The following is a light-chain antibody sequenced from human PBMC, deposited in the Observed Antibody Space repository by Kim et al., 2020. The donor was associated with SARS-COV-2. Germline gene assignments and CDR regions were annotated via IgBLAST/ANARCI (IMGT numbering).Light chain of an antibody. CDR3: HEYFVYPWT. J-gene: IGKJ2*01. CDR2: DAY. V-gene: IGKV1-5*01. Sequence: SASVGDSVTISCGDSQSISIWLACCQQKPGKAPTVLIYDAYSLQAGAPSRFSGSGSGTEFSLTISSLQPDDFASYYCHEYFVYPWTFGQGTKLEI. CDR1: QSISIW.